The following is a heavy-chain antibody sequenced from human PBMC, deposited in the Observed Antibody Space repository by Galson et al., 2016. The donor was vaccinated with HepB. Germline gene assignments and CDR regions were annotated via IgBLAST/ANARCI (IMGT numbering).Heavy chain of an antibody. Sequence: SLRLSCAASEFTFSTYGTHWVRQAPGKGLEWVALIWHDGSNKHYADSVKGRFTISRDNPKNTLYLQMNSLKVEDTAVYYCAREMHVAAAAAFDFWGRGTLVTVSS. CDR2: IWHDGSNK. D-gene: IGHD6-13*01. CDR1: EFTFSTYG. CDR3: AREMHVAAAAAFDF. J-gene: IGHJ4*02. V-gene: IGHV3-33*01.